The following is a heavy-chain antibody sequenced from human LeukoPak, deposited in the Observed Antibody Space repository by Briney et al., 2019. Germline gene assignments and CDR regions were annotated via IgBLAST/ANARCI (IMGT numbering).Heavy chain of an antibody. Sequence: SETLSLTCTVSGGSISSGSFYWSWIRQPAGKGLEWIGRIYSSGSTNYNPSLKSRVTISVDTSKNQFSLKLRSVTAADTAVYYCARDQGTVIVPTAIGWFDHWGQGTMVTVSS. CDR1: GGSISSGSFY. CDR3: ARDQGTVIVPTAIGWFDH. D-gene: IGHD2-2*02. J-gene: IGHJ5*02. V-gene: IGHV4-61*02. CDR2: IYSSGST.